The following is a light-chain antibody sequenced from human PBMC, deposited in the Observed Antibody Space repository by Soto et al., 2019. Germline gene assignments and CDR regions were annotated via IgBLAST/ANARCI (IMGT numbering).Light chain of an antibody. CDR1: QDISYY. J-gene: IGKJ4*01. CDR3: QQHDSLPLA. CDR2: DAS. Sequence: DIQMTQSPSSLSASVGDRVTITCQASQDISYYLNWYQQKAGKAPKLLIFDASNLDTGVPSRFSGSGSGTDFTLTVSSLRAEDIATYYCQQHDSLPLAFGGGTKVEIK. V-gene: IGKV1-33*01.